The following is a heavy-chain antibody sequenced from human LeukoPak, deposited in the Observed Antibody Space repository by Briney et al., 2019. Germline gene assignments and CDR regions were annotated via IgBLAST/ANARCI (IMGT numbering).Heavy chain of an antibody. CDR1: GFTFSSYA. Sequence: GRSLRLSCAASGFTFSSYAMHWVRQAPGKGLEWVAVISYDGRNENYADSVKGRFTISRDNARNTLYLQMNSLRAEDTAAYYCAREGRRGYPFDFWGQGTLVTVSS. CDR2: ISYDGRNE. J-gene: IGHJ4*02. D-gene: IGHD5-18*01. V-gene: IGHV3-30*04. CDR3: AREGRRGYPFDF.